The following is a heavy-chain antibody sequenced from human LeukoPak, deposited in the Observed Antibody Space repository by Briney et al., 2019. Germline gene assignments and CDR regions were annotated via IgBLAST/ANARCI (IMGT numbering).Heavy chain of an antibody. J-gene: IGHJ6*03. CDR3: ARGNDYSNYRMGVYYYYMDV. Sequence: GASVKVSCKVSGYTFTSYDINWVRQATGQGLEWMGWMNPNSGNTGYAQKFQGRVTITRNTSISTAYMELSSLRSEDTAVYYCARGNDYSNYRMGVYYYYMDVWGKGTTVTVSS. CDR2: MNPNSGNT. CDR1: GYTFTSYD. D-gene: IGHD4-11*01. V-gene: IGHV1-8*03.